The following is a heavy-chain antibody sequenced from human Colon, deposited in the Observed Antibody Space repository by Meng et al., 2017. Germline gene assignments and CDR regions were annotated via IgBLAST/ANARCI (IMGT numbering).Heavy chain of an antibody. J-gene: IGHJ4*02. Sequence: RRQDPAPGLVKPRGPLSLPCAVSGGSLSNSNWWSWVRQSTGKGLEWIGEIYHSGNTNYNPSLKSRVTISVDKSKNQFSLKVSSVTAADTAVYYCASRGFSYGYVSFWGQGTLVTVSS. CDR1: GGSLSNSNW. CDR2: IYHSGNT. CDR3: ASRGFSYGYVSF. V-gene: IGHV4-4*03. D-gene: IGHD5-18*01.